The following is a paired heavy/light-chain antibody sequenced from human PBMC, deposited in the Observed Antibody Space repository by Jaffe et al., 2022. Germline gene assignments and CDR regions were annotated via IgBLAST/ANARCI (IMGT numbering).Light chain of an antibody. CDR3: QQYYITPLT. J-gene: IGKJ4*01. V-gene: IGKV4-1*01. Sequence: DIVMTQSPDSLAVSLGERTTINCKSSQSVLYSSNNKNYLAWYQQKPGQPPKVLIYWASTRESGVPDRFSGSGSGTDFTLTITSLQAEDVAVYYCQQYYITPLTFGGGTKVEIK. CDR2: WAS. CDR1: QSVLYSSNNKNY.
Heavy chain of an antibody. CDR1: GFSLSTSGVG. CDR3: AHSPNPNLGELSFLYYFDY. Sequence: QITLKESGPTLVKPTQTLTLTCTFSGFSLSTSGVGVGWIRQPPGKALEWLALIYWNDDKRYSPSLKSRLSITKDTSKNQVVLTMTNMDPVDTATYYCAHSPNPNLGELSFLYYFDYWGQGTLVTVSS. CDR2: IYWNDDK. D-gene: IGHD3-16*02. V-gene: IGHV2-5*01. J-gene: IGHJ4*02.